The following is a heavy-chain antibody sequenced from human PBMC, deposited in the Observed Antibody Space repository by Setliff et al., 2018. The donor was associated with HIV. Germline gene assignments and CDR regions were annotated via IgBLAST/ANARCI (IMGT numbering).Heavy chain of an antibody. Sequence: ASETLSLTCALSGGSITDRNWWNWVRQPAGKGLEWIGRIYTSGSTNYNPSLKSRVTISVDTSKNQFSLKLSSVTAADTAVYYCARDRSSGWCYYGDVWGEGTTVTVSS. J-gene: IGHJ6*04. CDR3: ARDRSSGWCYYGDV. V-gene: IGHV4-61*02. CDR1: GGSITDRNW. D-gene: IGHD6-19*01. CDR2: IYTSGST.